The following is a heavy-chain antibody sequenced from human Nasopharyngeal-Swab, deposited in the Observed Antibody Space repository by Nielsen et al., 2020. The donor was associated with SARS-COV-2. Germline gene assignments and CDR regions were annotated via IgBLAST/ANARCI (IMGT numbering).Heavy chain of an antibody. V-gene: IGHV5-10-1*01. Sequence: VRQMLGKGLEWMGRIDPSDSYTNYSPSFQGHVTISADKSISTAYLQWSSLKASDTAMYYCATLTVGGNNWFDPWGQGTLVTVSS. CDR2: IDPSDSYT. D-gene: IGHD4-23*01. J-gene: IGHJ5*02. CDR3: ATLTVGGNNWFDP.